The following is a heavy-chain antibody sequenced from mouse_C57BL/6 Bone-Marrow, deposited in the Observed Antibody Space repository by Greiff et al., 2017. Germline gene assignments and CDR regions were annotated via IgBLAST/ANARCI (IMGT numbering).Heavy chain of an antibody. CDR1: GYTFTSYG. CDR2: IYPRSGNT. J-gene: IGHJ2*01. CDR3: ARDYGSYFDY. Sequence: QVQLQQSGAELARPGASVKLSCKASGYTFTSYGISWVKQRTGQGLEWIGAIYPRSGNTYYNEKFKGKATLTADKSSSTAYMELRSLTSEDSAVYFCARDYGSYFDYWGQGTTLTVSS. D-gene: IGHD1-1*01. V-gene: IGHV1-81*01.